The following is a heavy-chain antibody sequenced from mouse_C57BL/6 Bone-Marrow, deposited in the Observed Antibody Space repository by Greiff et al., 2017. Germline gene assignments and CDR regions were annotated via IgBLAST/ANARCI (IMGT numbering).Heavy chain of an antibody. CDR2: IYPSDSET. J-gene: IGHJ2*01. CDR1: GYTFTSYW. V-gene: IGHV1-61*01. D-gene: IGHD3-2*02. CDR3: ARGSSGYVVLDY. Sequence: VQLQQPGAELVRPGSSVKLSCKASGYTFTSYWMDWVKQRPGQGLEWIGNIYPSDSETHYNQKFKDKATLTVDKSSSTAYMQLSSLTSEDSAVYYCARGSSGYVVLDYWGQGTTLTVSS.